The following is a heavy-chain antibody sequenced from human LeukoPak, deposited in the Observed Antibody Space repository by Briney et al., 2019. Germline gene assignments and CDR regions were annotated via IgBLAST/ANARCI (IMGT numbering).Heavy chain of an antibody. CDR1: GGSISSGDYY. J-gene: IGHJ3*02. V-gene: IGHV4-30-4*08. CDR2: IYYSGST. CDR3: ARGHYVVVPAADDAFDI. D-gene: IGHD2-2*01. Sequence: SQTLSLTCTVSGGSISSGDYYWSWIRQPPGKGLEWIGYIYYSGSTNYNPSLKSRVTISVDTSKNQFSLKLSSVTAADTAVYYCARGHYVVVPAADDAFDIWGQGTMVTVSS.